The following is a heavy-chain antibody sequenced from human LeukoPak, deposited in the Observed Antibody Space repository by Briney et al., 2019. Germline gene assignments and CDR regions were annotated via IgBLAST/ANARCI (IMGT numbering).Heavy chain of an antibody. Sequence: SETLSLTCAVYGGSFSGYYWSWIRQPPGKGLEWIGYIYYSGSTYYNPSLKSRVTISVDTSKNQFSLQLSSVTAADTAVYYCAREDSSGPYNWFDPWGQGTLVTVSS. V-gene: IGHV4-30-4*08. CDR2: IYYSGST. D-gene: IGHD3-22*01. CDR3: AREDSSGPYNWFDP. J-gene: IGHJ5*02. CDR1: GGSFSGYY.